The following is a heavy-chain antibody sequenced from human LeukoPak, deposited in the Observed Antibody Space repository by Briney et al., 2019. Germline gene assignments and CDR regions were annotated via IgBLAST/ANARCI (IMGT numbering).Heavy chain of an antibody. J-gene: IGHJ4*02. V-gene: IGHV3-48*02. Sequence: PGGSLRLSCATSGFTFSIFSMNWVRQAPGKGLEWVSYISSTSSTKYYADSVKGRFTISRDNATHSLFLQMNSLRDEDTAFYYCARDLISGAYTFDYWGQGTLVTVSS. D-gene: IGHD1-26*01. CDR1: GFTFSIFS. CDR3: ARDLISGAYTFDY. CDR2: ISSTSSTK.